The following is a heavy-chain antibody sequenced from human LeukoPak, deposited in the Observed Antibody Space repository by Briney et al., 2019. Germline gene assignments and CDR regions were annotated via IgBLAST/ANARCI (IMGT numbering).Heavy chain of an antibody. D-gene: IGHD2-15*01. CDR2: ISNSGGTT. CDR1: GFTFSSYG. J-gene: IGHJ4*02. V-gene: IGHV3-23*01. CDR3: AKPHSGASIFDY. Sequence: LPGGSLRLSCAASGFTFSSYGMSWVRQAPGKGLEWVSGISNSGGTTNYADSVKGRFTISRDNSKNTLYLQMNSLRAEDTAVYFCAKPHSGASIFDYWGQGALVTVSS.